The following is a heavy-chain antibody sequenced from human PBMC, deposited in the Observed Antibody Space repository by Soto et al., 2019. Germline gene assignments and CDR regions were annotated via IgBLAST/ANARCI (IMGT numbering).Heavy chain of an antibody. CDR2: ISDRGST. J-gene: IGHJ4*02. V-gene: IGHV3-23*01. D-gene: IGHD2-2*01. CDR3: AKDKGGRYCSRTSCLYSFDY. CDR1: GFTFSTYA. Sequence: EVQLLESGGGLVQPGGSLRLSCTASGFTFSTYAMSWVRQAPGKGLEWVSTISDRGSTYYADSVKGRFTISRDNSMNTLYLEMNSLRAEDTAVYYCAKDKGGRYCSRTSCLYSFDYWGQGTLVTVSS.